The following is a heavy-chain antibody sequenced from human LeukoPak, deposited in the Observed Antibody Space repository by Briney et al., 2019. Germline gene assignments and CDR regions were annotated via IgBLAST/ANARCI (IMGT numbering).Heavy chain of an antibody. CDR1: GFTFSSYA. Sequence: GGSLRLSCAASGFTFSSYAMHWVRQAPGKGLEWVAVISYDGSNKYYADSVKGRFTISRDNSKNTLYLQMNSLRAEDTAVYYCARLMYGGKVDYWGQGTLVTVSS. J-gene: IGHJ4*02. CDR3: ARLMYGGKVDY. V-gene: IGHV3-30-3*01. D-gene: IGHD4-23*01. CDR2: ISYDGSNK.